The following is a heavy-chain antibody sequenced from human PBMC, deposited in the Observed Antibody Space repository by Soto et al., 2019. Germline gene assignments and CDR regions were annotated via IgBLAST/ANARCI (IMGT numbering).Heavy chain of an antibody. Sequence: ASVKVSCKASGYTFTSYAMHWVRQAPGQRLEWMGWINAGNGNTKYSQKFQGRVTITRDTSASTAYMELSSLRSEDTAVYYCARDHPPGSGSYYYYYYYGMDVWGQGTTVTVSS. D-gene: IGHD3-10*01. V-gene: IGHV1-3*01. CDR3: ARDHPPGSGSYYYYYYYGMDV. J-gene: IGHJ6*02. CDR1: GYTFTSYA. CDR2: INAGNGNT.